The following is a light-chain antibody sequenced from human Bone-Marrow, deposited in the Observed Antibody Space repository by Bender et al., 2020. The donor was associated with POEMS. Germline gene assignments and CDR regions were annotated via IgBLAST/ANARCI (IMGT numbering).Light chain of an antibody. CDR2: QDT. J-gene: IGLJ2*01. Sequence: SYEVTQPPSVSVSPGQTASITCSGDDLGDKYVAWYQQKPGQSPVLVIYQDTKRPSGIPERFSGSNSGNTATLTISGTQAMEAADYYCQALDTYSVIFGGGTKLTVL. CDR3: QALDTYSVI. V-gene: IGLV3-1*01. CDR1: DLGDKY.